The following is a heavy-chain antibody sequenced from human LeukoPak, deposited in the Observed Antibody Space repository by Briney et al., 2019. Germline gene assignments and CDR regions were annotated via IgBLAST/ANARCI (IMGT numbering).Heavy chain of an antibody. J-gene: IGHJ5*02. CDR1: SGSISSYY. CDR2: IYYTGST. V-gene: IGHV4-59*08. D-gene: IGHD1-26*01. CDR3: ARHGPYLGRLGWFDP. Sequence: SETLSLTCTVSSGSISSYYWSWIRQPPGKGLEWIGYIYYTGSTNYNPSLKSRVTISVDTSKSQFSLNLSSVIAADTAVYYCARHGPYLGRLGWFDPWGQGTLVTVSS.